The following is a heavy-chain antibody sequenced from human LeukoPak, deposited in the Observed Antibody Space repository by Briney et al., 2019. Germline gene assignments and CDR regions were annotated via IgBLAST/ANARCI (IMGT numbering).Heavy chain of an antibody. V-gene: IGHV4-59*01. CDR3: ARGNPSGYYNRPIDY. Sequence: PSETLSLICTVSGASISSYYWSWIRQPPGKGLEWIGDIYYSGSIKYNPSLKSRVTMSVDTSKNQFSLKLSSVTAADTAIYYCARGNPSGYYNRPIDYWGQGTLVTVSS. CDR1: GASISSYY. D-gene: IGHD3-22*01. J-gene: IGHJ4*02. CDR2: IYYSGSI.